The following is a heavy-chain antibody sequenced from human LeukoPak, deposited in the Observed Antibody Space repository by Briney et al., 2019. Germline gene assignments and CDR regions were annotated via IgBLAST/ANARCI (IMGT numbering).Heavy chain of an antibody. CDR1: GGSISSYY. D-gene: IGHD3-10*01. Sequence: SETLSLTCTVSGGSISSYYWSWIRQPPGKGLEWIGYIYYSGSTNYNPSLKSRVTISVDTSKNQFSLKLNSVTAADTAVYYCAREEGITMIRDWGQGTLVTVSS. J-gene: IGHJ4*02. V-gene: IGHV4-59*12. CDR2: IYYSGST. CDR3: AREEGITMIRD.